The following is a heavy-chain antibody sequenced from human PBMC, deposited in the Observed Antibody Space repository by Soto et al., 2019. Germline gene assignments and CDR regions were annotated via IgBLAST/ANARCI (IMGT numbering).Heavy chain of an antibody. CDR1: GGSIDRSNYY. D-gene: IGHD3-22*01. CDR2: TYYNGNA. V-gene: IGHV4-39*01. Sequence: SETLSLTCTVSGGSIDRSNYYWAWIRQPPGKGLEWIGTTYYNGNAYYNPSLKSRVTMSVDTSKNQFSLKLISVTAADTAVYYCARHFVAVVIKGWGYWGQGTLVTVS. J-gene: IGHJ4*02. CDR3: ARHFVAVVIKGWGY.